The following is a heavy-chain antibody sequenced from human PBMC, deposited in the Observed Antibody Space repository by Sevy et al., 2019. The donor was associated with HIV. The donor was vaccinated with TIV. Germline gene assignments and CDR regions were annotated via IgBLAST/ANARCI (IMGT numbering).Heavy chain of an antibody. CDR3: ARAGKGLMRGDWFDP. CDR2: ISAYNGNT. CDR1: GYTFTSYG. J-gene: IGHJ5*02. Sequence: ASVKVSCKASGYTFTSYGISWVRQAPGQGLEWMGWISAYNGNTNYAQKLQGRVTMTTDTSTSTAYMELRSLRSDDTAVYYCARAGKGLMRGDWFDPWGQGTLVTVSS. D-gene: IGHD3-10*01. V-gene: IGHV1-18*01.